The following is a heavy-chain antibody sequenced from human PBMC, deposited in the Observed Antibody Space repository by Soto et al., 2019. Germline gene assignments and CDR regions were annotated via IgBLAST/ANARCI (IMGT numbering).Heavy chain of an antibody. CDR3: ARHPERIAQIGWFDP. J-gene: IGHJ5*02. D-gene: IGHD6-13*01. Sequence: WGSLRLSCAASGVTFRSYWMHWVRQAPGKGLVWVSRINSDGSSTSYADSVKGRFTISRDNAKNSLYLQMNSLRAEDTAVYYCARHPERIAQIGWFDPWGQGTLVTVSS. CDR2: INSDGSST. V-gene: IGHV3-74*01. CDR1: GVTFRSYW.